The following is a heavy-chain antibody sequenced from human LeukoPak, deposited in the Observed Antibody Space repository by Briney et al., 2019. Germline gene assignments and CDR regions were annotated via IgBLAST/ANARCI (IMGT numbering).Heavy chain of an antibody. CDR3: ARGHDILTGYEFDY. Sequence: SETLSLTCAVSGGSISSGGYSWSWIRQPPGKGLEWIGYIYHSGSTYYNPSLKSRVTISVDTSKNQFSLKLSSVTAADTAVYYCARGHDILTGYEFDYWGQGTLVTVSS. CDR1: GGSISSGGYS. V-gene: IGHV4-30-2*01. CDR2: IYHSGST. D-gene: IGHD3-9*01. J-gene: IGHJ4*02.